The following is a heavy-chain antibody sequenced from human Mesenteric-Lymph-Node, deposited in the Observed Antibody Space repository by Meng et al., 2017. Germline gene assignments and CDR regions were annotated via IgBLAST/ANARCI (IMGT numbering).Heavy chain of an antibody. D-gene: IGHD3-9*01. CDR3: AREYYDILTGYYAGIDY. Sequence: SETLSLTCTVSGGSISSSSYYWGWIRQPPGKGLEWIGSIYYSGSTYYNPSLKSRVTISVDTSKNQFSLKLSSVTAADTAVYYCAREYYDILTGYYAGIDYWGQGTLVTVSS. J-gene: IGHJ4*02. CDR2: IYYSGST. V-gene: IGHV4-39*07. CDR1: GGSISSSSYY.